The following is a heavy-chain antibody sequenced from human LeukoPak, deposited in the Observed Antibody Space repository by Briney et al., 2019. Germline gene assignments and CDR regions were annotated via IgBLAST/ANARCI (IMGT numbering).Heavy chain of an antibody. CDR2: IYSGGST. J-gene: IGHJ4*02. V-gene: IGHV3-53*01. Sequence: GGSLRLSCAASGFTVSSNYMSWVRQAPGKGLEWVSVIYSGGSTYYADSVKGRFTISRDNSKNTLYLQMNSLRAEDTAVYYCARDLGSPTVRGNGDYWGQGTLVTVSS. CDR1: GFTVSSNY. D-gene: IGHD3-10*01. CDR3: ARDLGSPTVRGNGDY.